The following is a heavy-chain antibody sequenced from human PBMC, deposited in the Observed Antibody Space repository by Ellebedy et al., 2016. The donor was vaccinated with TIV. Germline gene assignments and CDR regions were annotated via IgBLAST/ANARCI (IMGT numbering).Heavy chain of an antibody. CDR1: GFSFSSYA. D-gene: IGHD4-17*01. Sequence: GESLKISCAASGFSFSSYAMSWVRQAPGKGLEWVSAVSGSGDSTYYADSVKGRFTISRDNAKNSLYLQMNSLRAEDTAVYYCAKDPWLNYGDSLIQFDYWGQGTLVTVSS. CDR2: VSGSGDST. J-gene: IGHJ4*02. CDR3: AKDPWLNYGDSLIQFDY. V-gene: IGHV3-23*01.